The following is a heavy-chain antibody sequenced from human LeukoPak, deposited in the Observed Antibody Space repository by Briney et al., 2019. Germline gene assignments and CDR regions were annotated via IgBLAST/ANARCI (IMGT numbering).Heavy chain of an antibody. D-gene: IGHD1-26*01. J-gene: IGHJ4*02. Sequence: ASVKVFCKASGYTFTGYYTHWVRQAPGQGLEWMGWINPNSGGTNYAQKFQGRVTMTRDTSISTAYMELSRLRSDDTAVYYCARVRYSGSDWDYWGQGTLVTVSS. CDR1: GYTFTGYY. CDR3: ARVRYSGSDWDY. V-gene: IGHV1-2*02. CDR2: INPNSGGT.